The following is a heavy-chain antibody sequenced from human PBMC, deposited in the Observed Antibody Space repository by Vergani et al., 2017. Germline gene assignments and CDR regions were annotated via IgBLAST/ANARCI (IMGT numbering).Heavy chain of an antibody. V-gene: IGHV2-26*01. D-gene: IGHD6-13*01. CDR3: ARMLNVVLGTIAASPNWYFDL. CDR2: IFSNDEK. Sequence: QVTLKESGPVLVKPTETLTLTCTVSGFSLSNARMGVSWIRQPPGKALEWLAHIFSNDEKSYSTSLKSRLTISKDTSKSQVVLTMTNMDPVDTATYYCARMLNVVLGTIAASPNWYFDLWGRGTLVTVSS. J-gene: IGHJ2*01. CDR1: GFSLSNARMG.